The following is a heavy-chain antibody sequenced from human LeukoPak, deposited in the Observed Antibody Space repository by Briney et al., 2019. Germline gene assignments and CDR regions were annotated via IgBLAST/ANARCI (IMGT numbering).Heavy chain of an antibody. Sequence: SVKVSCKASGGTFSSYAISWVRQAPGQGLEWMGGIIPIFGTANYAQKFQGRVTITADESTSTAYMELSSLRSEDTAVYYCARNPYRSGAMDVWGQGTTVTVSS. V-gene: IGHV1-69*01. J-gene: IGHJ6*02. CDR2: IIPIFGTA. CDR1: GGTFSSYA. CDR3: ARNPYRSGAMDV. D-gene: IGHD3-10*01.